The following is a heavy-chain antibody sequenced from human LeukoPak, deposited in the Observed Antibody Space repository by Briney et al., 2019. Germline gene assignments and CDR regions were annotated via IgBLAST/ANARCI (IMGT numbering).Heavy chain of an antibody. V-gene: IGHV4-39*07. Sequence: SETLSLTCTVSGGSISSSSYYWGWLRQPPGKGLEWIGSIYYSGSTNYNPSLKSRVTISVDTSKNQFSLKLTSVTAADTAVYYCAFRGGSSWWRFDPWGQGTLVTVSS. CDR3: AFRGGSSWWRFDP. J-gene: IGHJ5*02. CDR1: GGSISSSSYY. D-gene: IGHD6-13*01. CDR2: IYYSGST.